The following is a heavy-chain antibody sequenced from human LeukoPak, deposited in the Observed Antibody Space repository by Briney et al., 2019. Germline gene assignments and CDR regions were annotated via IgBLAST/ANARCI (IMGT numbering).Heavy chain of an antibody. CDR3: ARGPDYYGMDV. CDR2: IQQDGSHK. Sequence: GGSLRLSCVGSGFTFGNYWMHWVRQAPGKGLEWVANIQQDGSHKYYVGSVKGRFTISRDNAKNSLYLQLNSLRAEDTAVYYCARGPDYYGMDVWGQGTTVTVSS. CDR1: GFTFGNYW. V-gene: IGHV3-7*05. J-gene: IGHJ6*02.